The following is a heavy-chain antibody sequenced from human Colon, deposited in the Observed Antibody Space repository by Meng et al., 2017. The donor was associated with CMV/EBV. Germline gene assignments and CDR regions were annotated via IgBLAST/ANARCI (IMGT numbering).Heavy chain of an antibody. D-gene: IGHD6-13*01. J-gene: IGHJ5*02. Sequence: GGSLRLSCKGSGYSFTSYWIGWVRQMPGKGLEWMGIIYPGDSDTRYSPSFQGQVTISADKSISTAYLQWSSLKASDTAMYYCARQEWEDGSSWYFPNWFDPWGQGTLVTVS. CDR1: GYSFTSYW. V-gene: IGHV5-51*01. CDR3: ARQEWEDGSSWYFPNWFDP. CDR2: IYPGDSDT.